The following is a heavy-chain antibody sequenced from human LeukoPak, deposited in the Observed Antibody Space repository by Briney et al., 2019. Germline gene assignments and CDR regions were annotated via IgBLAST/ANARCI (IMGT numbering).Heavy chain of an antibody. D-gene: IGHD2-2*01. CDR3: VKVPAADYYFEN. CDR2: ISSSSSYI. Sequence: PGGSLRLSCAASGFTFSSYSMTWVRQAPGKGLEWVSSISSSSSYIYYADSVKGRFTISRDNAKNTLYLQMNSLRAEDTAVYYCVKVPAADYYFENWGQGTLVTVSS. J-gene: IGHJ4*02. CDR1: GFTFSSYS. V-gene: IGHV3-21*01.